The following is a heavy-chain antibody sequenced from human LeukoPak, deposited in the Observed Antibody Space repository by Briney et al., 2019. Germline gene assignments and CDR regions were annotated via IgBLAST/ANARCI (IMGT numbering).Heavy chain of an antibody. J-gene: IGHJ4*02. CDR1: GFTFSSSA. CDR3: ASGNWNPDY. D-gene: IGHD1-1*01. Sequence: GGSLRLSCAASGFTFSSSAMHWVRQAPGKGLEWVAAISYDGSNKYYADSVKGRFTISRDNSKNALYLQMNSLRGEDTAVYYCASGNWNPDYWGQGTLVTVSS. V-gene: IGHV3-30-3*01. CDR2: ISYDGSNK.